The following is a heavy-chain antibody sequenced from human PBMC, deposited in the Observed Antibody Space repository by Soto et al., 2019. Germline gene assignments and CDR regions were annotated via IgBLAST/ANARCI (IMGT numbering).Heavy chain of an antibody. J-gene: IGHJ4*02. D-gene: IGHD4-17*01. Sequence: PSETLSLTCTVSGGSISSGDYYWSWIRQPPGKGLEWIGEINHSGSTNYNPSLKSRVTISVDTSKNQFSLKLSSVTAADTAVYYCARVPDYGDLYFDYWGQGTLVTVSS. CDR2: INHSGST. CDR1: GGSISSGDYY. V-gene: IGHV4-39*07. CDR3: ARVPDYGDLYFDY.